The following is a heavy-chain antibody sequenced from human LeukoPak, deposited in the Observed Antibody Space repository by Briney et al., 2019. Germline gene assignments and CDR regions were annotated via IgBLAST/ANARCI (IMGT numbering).Heavy chain of an antibody. CDR3: ARGYSGYGRFDY. D-gene: IGHD5-12*01. V-gene: IGHV4-30-4*08. CDR1: GGSISSGGYY. CDR2: IYHSGST. J-gene: IGHJ4*02. Sequence: SETLSLTCTVSGGSISSGGYYWNWIRQPPGKGLEWISYIYHSGSTYYNPSLKSRVTISVDTSKNQFSLNLSSVTAADTAVYYCARGYSGYGRFDYWGQGTLVTVSS.